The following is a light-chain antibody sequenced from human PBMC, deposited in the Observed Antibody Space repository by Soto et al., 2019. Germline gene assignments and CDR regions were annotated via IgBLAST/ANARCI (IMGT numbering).Light chain of an antibody. Sequence: DIVMTQSPDSLAVSLGERATINCKSSQSVLYSSNNKNYLAWYQQKPGQPPKLLIYWASTRESGVPDRFSGSGSGTDFTLTINNLQAEDVAVYYCQQDYSTPWTFGQGTKVEIK. V-gene: IGKV4-1*01. J-gene: IGKJ1*01. CDR2: WAS. CDR1: QSVLYSSNNKNY. CDR3: QQDYSTPWT.